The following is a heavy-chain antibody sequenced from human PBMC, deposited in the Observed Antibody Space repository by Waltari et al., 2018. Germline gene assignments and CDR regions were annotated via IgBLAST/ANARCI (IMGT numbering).Heavy chain of an antibody. CDR2: IYPNRVGT. Sequence: QVQLVQSGAEVKKPGASVKVSCKASGYTFTGYYMHWVRQAPGQGLEWMGRIYPNRVGTNYAQKFQGRVTMTRDTSISTAYMELSRLRSDDTAVYYCAGARYSSSWYPYWGQGTLVTVSS. D-gene: IGHD6-13*01. CDR1: GYTFTGYY. V-gene: IGHV1-2*02. CDR3: AGARYSSSWYPY. J-gene: IGHJ4*02.